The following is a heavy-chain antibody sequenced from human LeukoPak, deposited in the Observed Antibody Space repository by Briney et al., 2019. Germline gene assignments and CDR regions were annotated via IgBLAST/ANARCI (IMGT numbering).Heavy chain of an antibody. V-gene: IGHV1-46*01. J-gene: IGHJ4*02. CDR2: INPSGGST. CDR3: ARARLRLSGYAPFDY. D-gene: IGHD5-12*01. CDR1: GYTFTSYY. Sequence: ASVKVSCKASGYTFTSYYMHRVRQAPGQGLEWMGIINPSGGSTSYAQKFQGRVTMTRDTSTSTVYMGLSSLRSEDTAVYYCARARLRLSGYAPFDYWGQGTLVTVSS.